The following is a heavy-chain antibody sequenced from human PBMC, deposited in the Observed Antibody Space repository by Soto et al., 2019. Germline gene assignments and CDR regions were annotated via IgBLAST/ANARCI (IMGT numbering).Heavy chain of an antibody. Sequence: PGGSLRLPCAASGFTFSSYDMHWVRQATGKGLEWVSAIGTAGDPYYPGSVKGRFTISRENAKNSLYLQMNSLRAGDTAVYYCARDLRVSTSPRRYYYYGMDVWGQGTTVTVSS. D-gene: IGHD2-2*01. CDR3: ARDLRVSTSPRRYYYYGMDV. CDR1: GFTFSSYD. J-gene: IGHJ6*02. CDR2: IGTAGDP. V-gene: IGHV3-13*05.